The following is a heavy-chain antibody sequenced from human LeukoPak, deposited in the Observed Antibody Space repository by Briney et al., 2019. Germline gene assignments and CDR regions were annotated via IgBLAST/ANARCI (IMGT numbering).Heavy chain of an antibody. J-gene: IGHJ4*02. CDR2: IFGSGGRT. D-gene: IGHD3-22*01. CDR1: GGSISRYY. Sequence: PSETLSLTCAVSGGSISRYYWSWVRQAPGKGLEWVSAIFGSGGRTYSAHSVKGRSTISRDNSKNTLYLQMNSLRAQDTAVYYCAKAASYYDSSRYYSFDYWGQGTLVTVSS. CDR3: AKAASYYDSSRYYSFDY. V-gene: IGHV3-23*01.